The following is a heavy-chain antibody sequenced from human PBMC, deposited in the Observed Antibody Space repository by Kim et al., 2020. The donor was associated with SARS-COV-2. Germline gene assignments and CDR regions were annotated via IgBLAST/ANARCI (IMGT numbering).Heavy chain of an antibody. CDR2: VFYSGST. V-gene: IGHV4-59*13. CDR1: GGSISSYY. J-gene: IGHJ6*02. D-gene: IGHD1-7*01. Sequence: SETLSLTCTVSGGSISSYYWSWIRQPPGKGLEWIGYVFYSGSTNYNPSLSSRVTISVDTSKNQFSLKLNYVTPADTAVYHCARHLTVNYYRNPGYYGMDVWGPGTTVSVSS. CDR3: ARHLTVNYYRNPGYYGMDV.